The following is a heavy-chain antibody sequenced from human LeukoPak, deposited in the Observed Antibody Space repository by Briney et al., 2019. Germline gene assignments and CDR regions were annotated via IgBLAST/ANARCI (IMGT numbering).Heavy chain of an antibody. J-gene: IGHJ6*03. CDR1: GYSISIGYY. Sequence: PSETLSLTCTVSGYSISIGYYWGWIRQPPGKGLEWLGYIYYSGSSNYNPSLKSRVTISADTSKNQFSLKLSSVTAADTAVYYCARVPRSYYYYYYMDVWGKGTTVTVSS. CDR3: ARVPRSYYYYYYMDV. CDR2: IYYSGSS. V-gene: IGHV4-38-2*02.